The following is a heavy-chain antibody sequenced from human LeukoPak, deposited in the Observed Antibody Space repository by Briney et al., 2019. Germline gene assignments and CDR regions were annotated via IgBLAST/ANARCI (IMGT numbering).Heavy chain of an antibody. D-gene: IGHD6-13*01. V-gene: IGHV4-30-2*01. CDR3: ARGLLIAAAGIYYFDY. Sequence: YHGGSTSSTPSLKSRLTISVDRSKNQFSLKLTSVTAADTAVYYCARGLLIAAAGIYYFDYCGQGTLVTVSS. J-gene: IGHJ4*02. CDR2: YHGGST.